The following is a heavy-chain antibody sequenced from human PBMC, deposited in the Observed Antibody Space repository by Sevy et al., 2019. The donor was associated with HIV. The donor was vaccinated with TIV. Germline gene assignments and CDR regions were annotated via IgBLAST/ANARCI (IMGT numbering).Heavy chain of an antibody. CDR2: ISDNGGET. J-gene: IGHJ3*02. D-gene: IGHD3-3*01. CDR1: GFNFGSYS. CDR3: AKTIFGVAQVFDM. Sequence: GGSLRLSCAVSGFNFGSYSMNWVRQGPGKGLEWVAGISDNGGETYHAVSVKGRFTVARDNAKNTLFLQMNSLRAEDTAVYYCAKTIFGVAQVFDMWGQGTMVTVS. V-gene: IGHV3-23*01.